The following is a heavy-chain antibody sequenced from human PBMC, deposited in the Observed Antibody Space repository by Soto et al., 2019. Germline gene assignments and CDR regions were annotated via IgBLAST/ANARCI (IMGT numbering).Heavy chain of an antibody. J-gene: IGHJ4*02. CDR3: ARNSGYYFDY. CDR2: IYHSGST. CDR1: GGSISSSNW. Sequence: SETLSLTCAVSGGSISSSNWWSWVRQTPGKGLEWIGEIYHSGSTYYNPSLKSRVTISVDTSKNQFSLKLSSVTAADTAVYYCARNSGYYFDYWRQGTLVTVSS. D-gene: IGHD3-22*01. V-gene: IGHV4-4*02.